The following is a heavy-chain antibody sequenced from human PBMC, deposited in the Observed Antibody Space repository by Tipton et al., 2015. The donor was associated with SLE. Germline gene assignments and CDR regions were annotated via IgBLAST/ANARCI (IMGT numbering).Heavy chain of an antibody. Sequence: TLSLTCTVSGGSISSSTYYWGWIRQPPGKGLEWIGTIYYSGSTYYNPSLKSRVTISVDTSKNHFSLKLSSVTAADTAVYYCARETIAATGNWFDPWGQGTLVTVS. CDR1: GGSISSSTYY. V-gene: IGHV4-39*02. D-gene: IGHD6-13*01. J-gene: IGHJ5*02. CDR3: ARETIAATGNWFDP. CDR2: IYYSGST.